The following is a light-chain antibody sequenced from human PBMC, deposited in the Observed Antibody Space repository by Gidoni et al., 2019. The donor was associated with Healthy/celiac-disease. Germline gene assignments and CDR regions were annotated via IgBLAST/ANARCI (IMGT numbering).Light chain of an antibody. CDR2: AAS. CDR3: QKYNSALT. CDR1: QGISNY. J-gene: IGKJ1*01. Sequence: DIQMTQSPSSLSASVGDRVTITCRASQGISNYLAWYQQKPGKVPKLLIYAASTLQSGVPSRFSGSGSGTDFTLTISSLQPEDVATYYCQKYNSALTFAQXTKVEIK. V-gene: IGKV1-27*01.